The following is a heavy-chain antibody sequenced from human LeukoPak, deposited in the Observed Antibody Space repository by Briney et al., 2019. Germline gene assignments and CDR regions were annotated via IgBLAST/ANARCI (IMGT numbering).Heavy chain of an antibody. J-gene: IGHJ4*02. CDR3: ASTRSFDY. Sequence: SETLSLTCAVYGGSCSGYYWSWIRQPPGRGLEWIGEINHSGSTNYNPSLKSRVTISVDTSKNQFSLKLSSVTAADTAVYYCASTRSFDYWGQGTLVTVSS. V-gene: IGHV4-34*01. CDR2: INHSGST. CDR1: GGSCSGYY.